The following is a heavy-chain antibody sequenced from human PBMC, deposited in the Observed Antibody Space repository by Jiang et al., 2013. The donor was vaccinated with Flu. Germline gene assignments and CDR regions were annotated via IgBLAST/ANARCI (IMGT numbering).Heavy chain of an antibody. CDR2: IYHSGST. J-gene: IGHJ4*02. CDR1: GYSISSGYV. Sequence: TCAVSGYSISSGYVLGRRIRQPPGKGLEWIGSIYHSGSTYXNPSLKSRVTISVDTSKNQFSLKLSSVTAADTAVYYCARGLSAIFGADYWGQGTLVTVSS. V-gene: IGHV4-38-2*01. CDR3: ARGLSAIFGADY. D-gene: IGHD3-3*01.